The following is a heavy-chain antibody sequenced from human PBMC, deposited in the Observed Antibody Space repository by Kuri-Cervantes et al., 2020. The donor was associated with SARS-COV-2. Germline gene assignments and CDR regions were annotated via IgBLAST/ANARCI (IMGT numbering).Heavy chain of an antibody. CDR3: VKGGSRITNYGEVIANWFDP. CDR1: GGSFSDYS. CDR2: INHSGNT. D-gene: IGHD3-3*01. Sequence: SQTLSPTCAVYGGSFSDYSWSWVRQPPGKGLEWIGEINHSGNTNYDPSLKSRFTILIDTSKNQFSLKLSSVTAADTAVYYCVKGGSRITNYGEVIANWFDPWGQGTLVTVSS. J-gene: IGHJ5*02. V-gene: IGHV4-34*01.